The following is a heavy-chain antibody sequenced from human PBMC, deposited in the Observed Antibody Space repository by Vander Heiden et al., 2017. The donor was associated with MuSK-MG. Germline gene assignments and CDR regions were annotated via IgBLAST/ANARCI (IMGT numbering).Heavy chain of an antibody. CDR3: AKDILHDYSNPGYFDY. D-gene: IGHD4-4*01. Sequence: EVQLVESGGGLVQPGRSLRLSCAASGFTFDDYAMHWVRQAPGKGLEWVSGISGNSGSIGYADSVKGRFTISRDNAKNSLYLQMNSLRAEDTALYYCAKDILHDYSNPGYFDYWGQGTLVTVSS. CDR1: GFTFDDYA. V-gene: IGHV3-9*01. CDR2: ISGNSGSI. J-gene: IGHJ4*02.